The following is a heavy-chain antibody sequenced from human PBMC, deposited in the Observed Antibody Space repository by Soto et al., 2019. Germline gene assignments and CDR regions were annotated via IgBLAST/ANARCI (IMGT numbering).Heavy chain of an antibody. CDR1: GGTFSSYT. J-gene: IGHJ4*02. Sequence: QVQLVQSGAEVKKPGSSVKVSCKASGGTFSSYTFSWVRQAPGQGLEWMGRIIPILGTANYAQKFEGRVKITADKSTSTAYKELSSLRSEDTAMYYCARGTYYYDISGSFDYWGQGTLVTVSS. CDR3: ARGTYYYDISGSFDY. CDR2: IIPILGTA. D-gene: IGHD3-22*01. V-gene: IGHV1-69*08.